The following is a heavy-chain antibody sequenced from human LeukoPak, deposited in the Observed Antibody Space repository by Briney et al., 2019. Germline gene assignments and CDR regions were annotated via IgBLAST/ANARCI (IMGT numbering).Heavy chain of an antibody. V-gene: IGHV3-30-3*01. CDR3: ARDYITWFDP. Sequence: GRSLRLSCAASGFTFSSYAMHWVRQAPGKGLEWVAVISYDGSNKYYADSVKGRFTISRDNSKNTLYLQMNSLRAEDTAVYYCARDYITWFDPWGQETLVTVSS. D-gene: IGHD3-3*01. CDR1: GFTFSSYA. CDR2: ISYDGSNK. J-gene: IGHJ5*02.